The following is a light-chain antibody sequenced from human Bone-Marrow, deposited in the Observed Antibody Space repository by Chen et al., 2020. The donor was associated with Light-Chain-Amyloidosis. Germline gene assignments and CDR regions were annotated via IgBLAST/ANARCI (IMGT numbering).Light chain of an antibody. CDR1: NIGSAA. V-gene: IGLV3-21*02. Sequence: SYVLTQPPSVSVAPGQTARITCEGDNIGSAAVHWYQHKPGQAPVLVVYDDSDRPSGIPERLSGSNAGNTATLTISRVEAGDEADYYCQVWDRSRDRPVFGGGTKLTVL. CDR3: QVWDRSRDRPV. J-gene: IGLJ3*02. CDR2: DDS.